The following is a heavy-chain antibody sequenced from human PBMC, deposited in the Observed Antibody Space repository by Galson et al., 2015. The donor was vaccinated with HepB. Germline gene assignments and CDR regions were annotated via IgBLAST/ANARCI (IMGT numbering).Heavy chain of an antibody. J-gene: IGHJ4*02. D-gene: IGHD4-17*01. CDR2: IFWDDDK. Sequence: PALVKPTQTLTLTCTFSGFSLNTSGVGVGWIRQPPGKALEWLAFIFWDDDKHYSPFLKSRLTITKDTSRNQVILTMTNMDPVDTATYSCVHGFDFGDYVAYFDSWGQGALVTVS. CDR1: GFSLNTSGVG. V-gene: IGHV2-5*02. CDR3: VHGFDFGDYVAYFDS.